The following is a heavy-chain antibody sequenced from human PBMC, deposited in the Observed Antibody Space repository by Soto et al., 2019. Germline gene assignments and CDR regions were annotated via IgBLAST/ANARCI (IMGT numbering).Heavy chain of an antibody. CDR3: TRDMIPYYGWFYYYGMDV. V-gene: IGHV3-49*03. D-gene: IGHD2-8*02. CDR2: IRSKAYGGTT. CDR1: GFTFGDYA. Sequence: PGGSLRLSCTASGFTFGDYAMSWFRQAPGKGLEWVGFIRSKAYGGTTEYAASVKGRFTISRDDSKSIAYLQMNSLKTEDTAVYYCTRDMIPYYGWFYYYGMDVWGQGTTVTVSS. J-gene: IGHJ6*02.